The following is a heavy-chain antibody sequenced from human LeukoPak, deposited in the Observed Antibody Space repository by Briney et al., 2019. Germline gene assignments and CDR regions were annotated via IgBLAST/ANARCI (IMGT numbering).Heavy chain of an antibody. CDR3: ARRTLCVGASITFYFDY. CDR1: EFTFEDYG. Sequence: GGSLRLSCAASEFTFEDYGMSWVRQAPGKGLEWVSGINWNGGSTGYADSVKGRFTISRDNAKNSLYLQMNSLRAEDTALYYCARRTLCVGASITFYFDYWGQGTLVTVSS. CDR2: INWNGGST. J-gene: IGHJ4*02. V-gene: IGHV3-20*04. D-gene: IGHD1-26*01.